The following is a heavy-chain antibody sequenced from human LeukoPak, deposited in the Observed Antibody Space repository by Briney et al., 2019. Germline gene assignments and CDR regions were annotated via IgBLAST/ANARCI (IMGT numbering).Heavy chain of an antibody. CDR3: ATGLHCSSTSCYGYDY. D-gene: IGHD2-2*01. Sequence: ASVKVSCKVSGYTLTELSMHWVRQSPGKGLEWMGGFDPEDGETIYAQKFQGRVTMTEDTSTDTAYMELSSLRSEDTAVYYCATGLHCSSTSCYGYDYWGQGTLVTVSS. CDR2: FDPEDGET. J-gene: IGHJ4*02. CDR1: GYTLTELS. V-gene: IGHV1-24*01.